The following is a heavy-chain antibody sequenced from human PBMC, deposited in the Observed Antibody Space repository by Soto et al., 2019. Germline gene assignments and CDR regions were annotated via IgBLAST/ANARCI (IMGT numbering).Heavy chain of an antibody. CDR3: AKDLFGNDWYNYFDP. V-gene: IGHV3-30*18. Sequence: QVQLVESGGGMVQPGTSLRLSCAASGFTLSTNGMHWVRQAPGKGLEWVAMVSYDGSQVHYADSVRGRFTISRDNFKNTPYLQMNSLRPEHTAVYYCAKDLFGNDWYNYFDPWGQGALVTVSS. CDR2: VSYDGSQV. D-gene: IGHD3-9*01. J-gene: IGHJ5*02. CDR1: GFTLSTNG.